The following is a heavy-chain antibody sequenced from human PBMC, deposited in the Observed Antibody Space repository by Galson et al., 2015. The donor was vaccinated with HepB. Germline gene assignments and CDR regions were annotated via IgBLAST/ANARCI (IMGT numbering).Heavy chain of an antibody. J-gene: IGHJ4*02. CDR2: INPNSGYT. D-gene: IGHD5-18*01. V-gene: IGHV1-2*02. CDR3: VSEGYSQDLKEFHY. CDR1: GTIFSADY. Sequence: SVKVSCKASGTIFSADYYHWVRQAPGQGLEYMGGINPNSGYTNSAQNFQGRVTMTRDTSISTFYMELSRLTSDDTAVYYCVSEGYSQDLKEFHYWGQGTLVTVSS.